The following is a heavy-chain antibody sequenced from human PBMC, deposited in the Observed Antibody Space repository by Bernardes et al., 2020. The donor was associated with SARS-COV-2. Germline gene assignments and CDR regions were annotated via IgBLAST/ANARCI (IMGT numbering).Heavy chain of an antibody. CDR1: GFTFRTFD. J-gene: IGHJ2*01. D-gene: IGHD3-10*01. Sequence: GGSLRLSCSASGFTFRTFDMHWVRQAPGKGLEYVSTINSGGDSTFYINTVKGRFTISRDNSKNTVYLQMSSLRPDDTATYFCVRDPYLGSGSYPQPYWYFDLWGRRTLVTVSS. CDR2: INSGGDST. CDR3: VRDPYLGSGSYPQPYWYFDL. V-gene: IGHV3-64D*06.